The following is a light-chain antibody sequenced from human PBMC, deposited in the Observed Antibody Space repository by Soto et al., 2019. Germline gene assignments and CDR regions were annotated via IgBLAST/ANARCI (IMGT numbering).Light chain of an antibody. Sequence: QSVLTQPPSASGTPGQRVTISCSGSFSNIGSNAVNWYQQLPGTAPKLLIYRHNQRPSGVPDRFSASKSGTSASLAISGLQSEDEGAYSCATWDDSLNGRLFGGGTKLTVL. V-gene: IGLV1-44*01. CDR1: FSNIGSNA. CDR2: RHN. J-gene: IGLJ3*02. CDR3: ATWDDSLNGRL.